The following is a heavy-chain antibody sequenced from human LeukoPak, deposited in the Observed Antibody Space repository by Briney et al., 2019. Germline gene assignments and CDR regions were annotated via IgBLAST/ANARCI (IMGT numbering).Heavy chain of an antibody. D-gene: IGHD2-15*01. V-gene: IGHV3-7*01. CDR1: GFTFDTYW. J-gene: IGHJ4*02. CDR3: ARGGRLSDY. CDR2: IKADGSDK. Sequence: GGSLRLSCAASGFTFDTYWMNWVRQAPGKGLEWVANIKADGSDKYYVESVKGRFTISRDNAKNSLYLQMNSLRAEDMAVYYCARGGRLSDYWGQGTLVTVSS.